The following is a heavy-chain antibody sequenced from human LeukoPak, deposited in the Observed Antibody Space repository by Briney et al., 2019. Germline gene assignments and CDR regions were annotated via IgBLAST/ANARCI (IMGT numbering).Heavy chain of an antibody. CDR3: ARDGDYDFWSGYYTYYYYYGMDV. CDR1: GFTFSSYG. V-gene: IGHV3-33*01. D-gene: IGHD3-3*01. J-gene: IGHJ6*02. CDR2: IWYDGSNK. Sequence: PGGSLRLSCAASGFTFSSYGMHWVRQAPGKGLEWEAVIWYDGSNKYYADSVKGRFTISRDNSKNTLYLQMNSLRAEDTAVYYCARDGDYDFWSGYYTYYYYYGMDVWGQGTTVTVSS.